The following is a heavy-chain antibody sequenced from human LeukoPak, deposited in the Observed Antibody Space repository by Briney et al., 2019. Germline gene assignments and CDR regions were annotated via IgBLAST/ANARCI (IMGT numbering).Heavy chain of an antibody. CDR3: ARSRGQSDSWPPLDN. D-gene: IGHD6-13*01. Sequence: SETLSLTCTVSGGSINNFYWSWLRQPPGKGLEWIANINYSGGTNYNPSLKSRVTISVDKSKNQFSLNLSSVTAADTAMYYCARSRGQSDSWPPLDNWGQGTLVTVSS. J-gene: IGHJ4*02. CDR1: GGSINNFY. V-gene: IGHV4-59*01. CDR2: INYSGGT.